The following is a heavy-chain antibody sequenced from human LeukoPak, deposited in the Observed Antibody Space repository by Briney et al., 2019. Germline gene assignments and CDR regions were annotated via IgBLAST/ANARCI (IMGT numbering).Heavy chain of an antibody. CDR2: ISAYNGNT. V-gene: IGHV1-18*01. Sequence: GASVKVSCKASGYTFTSYGISWVRQAPGQELEWMGWISAYNGNTNYAQKLQGRVTMTTDTSTSTAYMELRSLRSDDTAVYYCARGYSSSWVPHCDYWGQGTLVTVSS. CDR1: GYTFTSYG. J-gene: IGHJ4*02. D-gene: IGHD6-13*01. CDR3: ARGYSSSWVPHCDY.